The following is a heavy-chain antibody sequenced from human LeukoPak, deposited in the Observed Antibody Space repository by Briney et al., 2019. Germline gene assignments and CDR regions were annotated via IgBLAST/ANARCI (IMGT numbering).Heavy chain of an antibody. CDR2: ISSSSTYI. J-gene: IGHJ4*02. D-gene: IGHD5-12*01. CDR3: ARDGWATFDY. CDR1: GFTFSSYT. Sequence: WGSLRLSCAASGFTFSSYTMNWVRQAPGQGLEWVSSISSSSTYIYYADSVRGRFTISRDNAKKSLFLQMNSLRAEDTAVYYCARDGWATFDYWGQGTLVTVSS. V-gene: IGHV3-21*01.